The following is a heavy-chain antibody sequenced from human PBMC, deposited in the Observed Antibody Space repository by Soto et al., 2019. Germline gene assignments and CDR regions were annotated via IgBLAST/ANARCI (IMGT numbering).Heavy chain of an antibody. CDR3: ARKQFAWDP. D-gene: IGHD6-6*01. J-gene: IGHJ5*02. V-gene: IGHV4-59*01. CDR1: GGCMSSYY. CDR2: IYYSGST. Sequence: EILPLTWTLAGGCMSSYYWSWIRQPPGKGLEWIGYIYYSGSTNYSPSLKSRVTISVDTSKNQLSLKLSSVTAADKAVYYCARKQFAWDPGGQGTLVTVSS.